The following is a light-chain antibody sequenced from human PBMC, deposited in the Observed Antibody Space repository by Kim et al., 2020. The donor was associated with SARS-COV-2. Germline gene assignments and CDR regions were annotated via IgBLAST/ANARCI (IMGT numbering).Light chain of an antibody. CDR3: SSYTSSDTLL. CDR2: DVS. Sequence: QSALTQPASVSGSPGQSITISCTRTSSDVGGYNYVSWYQQHPGKAPKLMIFDVSNRPSGVSNRFSGSKSGNTASLTISGLQAEDEADYYCSSYTSSDTLLFGGGTQLTVL. CDR1: SSDVGGYNY. V-gene: IGLV2-14*03. J-gene: IGLJ2*01.